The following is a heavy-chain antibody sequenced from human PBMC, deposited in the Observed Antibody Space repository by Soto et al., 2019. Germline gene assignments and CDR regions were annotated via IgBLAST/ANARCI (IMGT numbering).Heavy chain of an antibody. CDR3: AKKEEYDNVWGKSPLD. CDR2: INGPGDDT. V-gene: IGHV3-23*01. D-gene: IGHD3-16*01. CDR1: GFTFHNYA. J-gene: IGHJ4*03. Sequence: GGSLRLSCAASGFTFHNYAMSWVRQAPGKGLEWVSSINGPGDDTYYADSVKGRFTISRDNSKNTLYLHMNSLRAEDTALYYCAKKEEYDNVWGKSPLDWGQGTLVTVSS.